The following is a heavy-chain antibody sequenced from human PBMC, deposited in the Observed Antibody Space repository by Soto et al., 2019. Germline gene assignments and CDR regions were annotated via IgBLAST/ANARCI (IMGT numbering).Heavy chain of an antibody. CDR1: GYSFTSYW. CDR3: ARRRDRVAAAAPYYYYGMDV. D-gene: IGHD6-13*01. V-gene: IGHV5-51*01. J-gene: IGHJ6*02. Sequence: GESLKISCKGSGYSFTSYWIGWVRQMPGKGLEWMGIIYPGDSDTRYSPSFQGQVTISADKSISTAYLQWSSLKASETAMYYCARRRDRVAAAAPYYYYGMDVWGQGTTVTVSS. CDR2: IYPGDSDT.